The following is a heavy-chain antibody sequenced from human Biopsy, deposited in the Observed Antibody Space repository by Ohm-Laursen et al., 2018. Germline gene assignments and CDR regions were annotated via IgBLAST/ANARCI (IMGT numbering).Heavy chain of an antibody. Sequence: LSLTCAASGFTFSSYAMTWVRQAPGKGLEWVSGIDGSGSSTYYADSVKGRFTISRDNSKNTLYPQMNSLRAEDTAVYYCAEGDWIYYFDYWGQGTLVTVSS. CDR3: AEGDWIYYFDY. V-gene: IGHV3-23*05. D-gene: IGHD2-21*02. CDR2: IDGSGSST. J-gene: IGHJ4*02. CDR1: GFTFSSYA.